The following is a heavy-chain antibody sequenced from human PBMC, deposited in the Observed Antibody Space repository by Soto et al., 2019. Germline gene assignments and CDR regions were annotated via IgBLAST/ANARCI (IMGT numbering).Heavy chain of an antibody. J-gene: IGHJ6*02. CDR3: RRSSRYSTDV. CDR2: IYYSGST. D-gene: IGHD6-19*01. V-gene: IGHV4-59*08. Sequence: SETLCLTCTVSGGSISSYYWSWIRQPPGKGLEWIGYIYYSGSTSYNPSLKSGVTISADTSKNQFSLNLISVTAADTAVYYCRRSSRYSTDVWGQGITVTVSS. CDR1: GGSISSYY.